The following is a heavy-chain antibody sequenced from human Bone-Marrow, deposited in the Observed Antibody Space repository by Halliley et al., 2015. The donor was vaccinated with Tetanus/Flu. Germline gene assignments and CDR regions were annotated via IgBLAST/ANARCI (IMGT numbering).Heavy chain of an antibody. CDR2: IKRKVRDETT. J-gene: IGHJ4*02. CDR3: VWEVPMGYFGR. V-gene: IGHV3-15*03. D-gene: IGHD1-26*01. Sequence: WVARIKRKVRDETTDYTAPVKGRFTISRDDSKNTLYLQMTSLKIEDTGIYYWVWEVPMGYFGRWGQGTLVTVSS.